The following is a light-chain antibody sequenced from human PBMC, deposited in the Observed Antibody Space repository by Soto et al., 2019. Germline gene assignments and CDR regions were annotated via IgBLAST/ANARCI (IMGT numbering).Light chain of an antibody. V-gene: IGKV3-15*01. CDR1: QSVSSN. CDR2: ATS. J-gene: IGKJ4*01. CDR3: QQRYGWPLT. Sequence: EIVMTQSPATLSVSPGERASLSCRASQSVSSNLAWYQQKPGQTPRLLIYATSTRATGIPARFSGSGSGTEFTLTISSLQSEDFAVYYCQQRYGWPLTFGGGTKVDIK.